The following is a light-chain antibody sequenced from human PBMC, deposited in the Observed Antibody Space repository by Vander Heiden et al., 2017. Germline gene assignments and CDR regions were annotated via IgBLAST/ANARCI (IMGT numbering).Light chain of an antibody. V-gene: IGKV1-39*01. J-gene: IGKJ4*01. CDR2: GAS. Sequence: DIQMTQSPSSLSASVGDRVTITCRASQSITKYLNWYQQKPGKAPELLIYGASSMQSGVTSRFSGSGSGTDFTLTISSLQPEDFATYYCQQRYITPLTFGGGTKVEIK. CDR1: QSITKY. CDR3: QQRYITPLT.